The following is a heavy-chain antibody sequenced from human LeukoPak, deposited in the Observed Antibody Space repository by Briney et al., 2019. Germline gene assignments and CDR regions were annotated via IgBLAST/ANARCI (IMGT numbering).Heavy chain of an antibody. Sequence: SVKVSCKASGGTFSSYAISWVRQAPGQGPEWMGGIIPIFGTANYAQKFQGRVTITADESTSTAYMELSSLRSEDTAVYYCARDPRPSYCSSTSCYATNWFDPWGQGTLVTVSS. D-gene: IGHD2-2*01. CDR1: GGTFSSYA. J-gene: IGHJ5*02. CDR2: IIPIFGTA. CDR3: ARDPRPSYCSSTSCYATNWFDP. V-gene: IGHV1-69*13.